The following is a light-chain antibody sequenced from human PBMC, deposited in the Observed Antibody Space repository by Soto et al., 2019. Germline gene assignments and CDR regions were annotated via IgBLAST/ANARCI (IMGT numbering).Light chain of an antibody. V-gene: IGKV1-39*01. CDR2: AAS. J-gene: IGKJ1*01. CDR1: QSISSY. CDR3: QQSYSTPRT. Sequence: DIQMTQSPSSLSASVGDRVTITCRASQSISSYLNWYQQKPGKAPKLLIYAASSLQSGVPSRFSGSGSGTDFTLTISSLQPEEFATYYCQQSYSTPRTFGQGNKVEIK.